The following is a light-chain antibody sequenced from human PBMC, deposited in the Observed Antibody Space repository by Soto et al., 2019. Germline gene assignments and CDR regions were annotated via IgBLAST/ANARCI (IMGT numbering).Light chain of an antibody. J-gene: IGKJ1*01. V-gene: IGKV3-15*01. CDR3: QQYNNWPGT. CDR1: QSVSSN. Sequence: EIVMTQSPATLSVSPGERATLCCRASQSVSSNLAWYQQKPGQAPRLLIYGASTRATGIPARFSGSGSGTELTLTISSLQSEDFEVYYCQQYNNWPGTFGQGTKVDIK. CDR2: GAS.